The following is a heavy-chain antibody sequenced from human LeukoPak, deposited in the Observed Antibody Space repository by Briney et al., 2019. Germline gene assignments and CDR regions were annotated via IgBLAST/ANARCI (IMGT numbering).Heavy chain of an antibody. V-gene: IGHV4-39*07. CDR3: ARVGSYTVPD. CDR2: IYYSGSA. D-gene: IGHD3-10*01. J-gene: IGHJ4*02. CDR1: GGSISSSSYY. Sequence: SETLSLTCTVSGGSISSSSYYWGWIRQPPGKGLEWIGSIYYSGSAYYNPSLKSRVTISVDSSKNQFSLKLSSVTAADTAVYYCARVGSYTVPDWGQGTLVTVSS.